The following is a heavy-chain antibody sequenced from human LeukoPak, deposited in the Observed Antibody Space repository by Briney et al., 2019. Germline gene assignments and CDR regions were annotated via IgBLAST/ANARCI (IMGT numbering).Heavy chain of an antibody. D-gene: IGHD3-10*01. CDR3: ARGEFGSGSYHIDY. CDR1: GFTFSTYG. V-gene: IGHV3-23*01. CDR2: ISHSGGTT. J-gene: IGHJ4*02. Sequence: GGTLRLSCAASGFTFSTYGMSWVRQAPGKGLEWVSAISHSGGTTYYADSMKGRFTISRENSKNTLYLHMNSLRAEDTAVYYCARGEFGSGSYHIDYWGQGTLVTVSS.